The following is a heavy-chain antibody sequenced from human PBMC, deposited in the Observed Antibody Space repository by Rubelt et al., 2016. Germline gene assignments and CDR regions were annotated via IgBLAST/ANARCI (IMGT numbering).Heavy chain of an antibody. D-gene: IGHD3-10*01. V-gene: IGHV4-34*01. J-gene: IGHJ4*02. CDR3: ARGYGGLQGSFDY. Sequence: QVQLQQWGAGLLKPSETLSLTCAVYGGSFSGYFWSWIRQSPGKGLEWIGEINHSGITNYNPSLKSRAHLTVDTSKNQFSLGLNAVTAADTAVYYCARGYGGLQGSFDYWGQGILVTVSS. CDR1: GGSFSGYF. CDR2: INHSGIT.